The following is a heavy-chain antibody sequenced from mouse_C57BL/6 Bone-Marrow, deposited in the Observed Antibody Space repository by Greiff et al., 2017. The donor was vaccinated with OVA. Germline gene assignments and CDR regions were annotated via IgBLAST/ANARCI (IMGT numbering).Heavy chain of an antibody. CDR2: IYPGNSDT. V-gene: IGHV1-5*01. CDR3: TRPAYYYGSRHWYFDV. J-gene: IGHJ1*03. D-gene: IGHD1-1*01. Sequence: EVQLQQSGTVLARPGASVKMSCKTSGYTFTSYWMHWVKQRPGQGLEWIGAIYPGNSDTSYNQKFKGKAKLTAVTSASTAYMELSSLTNEDSAVYYCTRPAYYYGSRHWYFDVWGTGTTVTVSS. CDR1: GYTFTSYW.